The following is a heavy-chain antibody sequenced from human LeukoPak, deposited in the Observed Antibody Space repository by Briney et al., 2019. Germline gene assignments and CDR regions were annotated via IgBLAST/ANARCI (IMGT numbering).Heavy chain of an antibody. D-gene: IGHD3-10*01. Sequence: TSETLSLTCAVSGGSISSGGYSWSWIRQPPGKGLEWIGYIYHSGSTYYNPSLKSRVTISVDRSKNQFSLKLSSVTAADTAVYYCARENYYGSGSFDYWGQGTLVTVSS. J-gene: IGHJ4*02. CDR1: GGSISSGGYS. V-gene: IGHV4-30-2*01. CDR2: IYHSGST. CDR3: ARENYYGSGSFDY.